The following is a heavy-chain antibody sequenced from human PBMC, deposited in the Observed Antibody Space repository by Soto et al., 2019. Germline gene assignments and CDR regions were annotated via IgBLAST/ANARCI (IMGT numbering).Heavy chain of an antibody. CDR1: GFTFSSYG. V-gene: IGHV3-30*03. Sequence: GGSLRLSCAASGFTFSSYGMHWVRQAPGKGLEWVAVISYDGSNKYYADSVKGRFTISRDNSKNTLYLQMNSLRAEDTAVYYCAAIDSSGYYYGNFDYWGQGTLVTVSS. D-gene: IGHD3-22*01. CDR3: AAIDSSGYYYGNFDY. J-gene: IGHJ4*02. CDR2: ISYDGSNK.